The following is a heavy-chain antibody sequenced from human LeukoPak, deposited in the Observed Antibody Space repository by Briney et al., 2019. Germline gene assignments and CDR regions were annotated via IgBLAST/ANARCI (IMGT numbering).Heavy chain of an antibody. CDR2: INPNSGGT. CDR1: GYTFTGYY. J-gene: IGHJ4*02. CDR3: ARDPVEMAAPDY. D-gene: IGHD5-24*01. Sequence: GASVKLSCKASGYTFTGYYMHWVRQAPGQGLEWMGWINPNSGGTNYAQKFQGRVTMTRDTSISTAYMELSRLRSDDTAVYYCARDPVEMAAPDYWGQGTLVTVSS. V-gene: IGHV1-2*02.